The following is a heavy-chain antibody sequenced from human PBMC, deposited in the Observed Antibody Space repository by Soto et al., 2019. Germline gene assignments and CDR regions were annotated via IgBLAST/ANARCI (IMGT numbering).Heavy chain of an antibody. J-gene: IGHJ4*02. CDR3: ARVRYDRSGFDH. CDR1: GDSISRSHW. D-gene: IGHD3-22*01. Sequence: QVQLQESGPGLVRPSGALSVTCAVSGDSISRSHWWRWVRQYPGKGLEWIGEISHSGITNYNPSLKSRVTISGDKSKNQLSLKLTSVTAADTAVYYCARVRYDRSGFDHWGQGTLVSVSS. V-gene: IGHV4-4*02. CDR2: ISHSGIT.